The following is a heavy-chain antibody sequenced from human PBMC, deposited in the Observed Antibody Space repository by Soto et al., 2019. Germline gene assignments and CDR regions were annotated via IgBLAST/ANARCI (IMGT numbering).Heavy chain of an antibody. CDR2: IYYSGST. Sequence: QVQLQESGPGLVKPSQTLSLTCTVSGGSISSGGYYWSWIRQHPGKGLEWIGYIYYSGSTYYNPSLKSRVTISVDTSKNQFSLKLSSVTAADTAVYYCARSISDTIFGVVNLTDGMDVWGQGTTVTVSS. V-gene: IGHV4-31*03. CDR3: ARSISDTIFGVVNLTDGMDV. D-gene: IGHD3-3*01. CDR1: GGSISSGGYY. J-gene: IGHJ6*02.